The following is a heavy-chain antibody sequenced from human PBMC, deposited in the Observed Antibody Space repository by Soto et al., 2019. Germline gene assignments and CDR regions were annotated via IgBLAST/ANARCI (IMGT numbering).Heavy chain of an antibody. CDR3: ARDVYDTVCDY. CDR2: ISRYSDYI. Sequence: EVQLVESGGGLVKPGGCLRLSCAASEFTFSTYTMTWVRQGPGKGLEWVSSISRYSDYIYYADSVKGRFTISRDNAKNSGYLQMNSMRAEDTAVYYCARDVYDTVCDYWGQGTLITVYS. V-gene: IGHV3-21*01. J-gene: IGHJ4*02. D-gene: IGHD5-12*01. CDR1: EFTFSTYT.